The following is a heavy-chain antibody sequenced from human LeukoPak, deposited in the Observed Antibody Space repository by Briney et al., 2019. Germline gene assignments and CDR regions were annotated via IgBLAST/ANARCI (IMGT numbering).Heavy chain of an antibody. CDR3: AADYSGNYHVEFDY. D-gene: IGHD1-26*01. CDR1: GGSISTNNYY. V-gene: IGHV4-39*07. Sequence: PSETLSLTCNVSGGSISTNNYYWGWIRQPPGKGLEWIGCIYYTGSTYHNPSLKSRVTISVDTSKNQVSLKLSSVTAADTAVYYCAADYSGNYHVEFDYWGQGTLVTVSS. J-gene: IGHJ4*02. CDR2: IYYTGST.